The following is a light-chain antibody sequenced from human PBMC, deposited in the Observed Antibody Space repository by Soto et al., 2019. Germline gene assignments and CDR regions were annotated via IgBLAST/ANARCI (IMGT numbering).Light chain of an antibody. CDR3: QQSYSTPRT. CDR2: AAS. CDR1: QSISSY. J-gene: IGKJ1*01. V-gene: IGKV1-39*01. Sequence: DIQMTHSPSSMSASVGDRVTITFRASQSISSYLNWYQQKPEKAPKLLIYAASSLQSGVPSRFSGSGSGTDFTLTISSLQPEDFATYYCQQSYSTPRTLGQGTKVDIK.